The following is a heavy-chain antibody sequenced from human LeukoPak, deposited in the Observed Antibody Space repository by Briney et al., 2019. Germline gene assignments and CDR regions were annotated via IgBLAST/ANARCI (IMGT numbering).Heavy chain of an antibody. D-gene: IGHD2-8*01. CDR2: IWYDGSNK. V-gene: IGHV3-33*01. CDR1: GFTFSSYG. J-gene: IGHJ6*03. Sequence: PGGSLRLSCAASGFTFSSYGMHWVRQAPGKGMEGVAFIWYDGSNKYYADSVKGRFTISRDNSKNTLYLKMNSLRAEHTAVYSCASNCSNGVCYPPRMDVWGKGTTVTVSS. CDR3: ASNCSNGVCYPPRMDV.